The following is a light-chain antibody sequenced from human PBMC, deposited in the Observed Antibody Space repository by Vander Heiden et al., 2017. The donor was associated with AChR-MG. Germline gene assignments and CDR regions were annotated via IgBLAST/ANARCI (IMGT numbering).Light chain of an antibody. J-gene: IGKJ2*01. Sequence: DIQMTQSPSSLSASVGDRVTITCRASQNINVYLNWYQQQPGKVPRLLIFAAAKLHTGVPLRFSGSASGTEFTLTISSLQPEDFATYYCQQSYSIPYTVGQGTKLEIK. V-gene: IGKV1-39*01. CDR2: AAA. CDR3: QQSYSIPYT. CDR1: QNINVY.